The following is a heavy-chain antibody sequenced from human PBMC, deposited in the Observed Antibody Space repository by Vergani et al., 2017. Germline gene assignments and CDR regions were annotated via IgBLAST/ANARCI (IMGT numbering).Heavy chain of an antibody. D-gene: IGHD6-19*01. CDR3: AKDGYSSGWLRPFDY. V-gene: IGHV3-23*01. CDR1: GFNFSSYA. CDR2: ISGSGGST. J-gene: IGHJ4*02. Sequence: EVQLLESGGGLVQPGGSLRLSCAASGFNFSSYAMSWVRQAPGKGLEWVSAISGSGGSTYYADSVKGRFTISRDNSKNTLYLQMNSLRAEDTAVYYCAKDGYSSGWLRPFDYWGQGTLVTVSS.